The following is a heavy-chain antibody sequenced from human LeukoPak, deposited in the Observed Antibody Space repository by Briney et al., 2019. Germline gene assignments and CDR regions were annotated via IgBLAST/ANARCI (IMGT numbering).Heavy chain of an antibody. CDR1: GFTFSSYT. V-gene: IGHV3-21*04. D-gene: IGHD2-2*01. J-gene: IGHJ4*02. CDR2: ISSSGSYI. Sequence: GGSLRLSCAASGFTFSSYTMNWVRQAPGKGLEWLSSISSSGSYIYYAGSVKGRFTISRDNAKNSLFLQMNSLRAEDTAVYYCAKDRTLHWGQGTLVTVSS. CDR3: AKDRTLH.